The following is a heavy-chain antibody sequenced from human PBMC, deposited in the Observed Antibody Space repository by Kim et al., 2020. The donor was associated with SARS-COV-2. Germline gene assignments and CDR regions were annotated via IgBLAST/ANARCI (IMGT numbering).Heavy chain of an antibody. D-gene: IGHD2-21*02. J-gene: IGHJ4*02. V-gene: IGHV5-51*01. Sequence: GESLKISCKGSGYSFTSYWIGWVRQMPGKGLEWMGIIYPGDSDTRYSPSFQGQVTISADKSISTAYLQWSSLKASDTAMYYCARRRIKAYCGGDCYSDYYFDYWGQGTLVTVSS. CDR1: GYSFTSYW. CDR3: ARRRIKAYCGGDCYSDYYFDY. CDR2: IYPGDSDT.